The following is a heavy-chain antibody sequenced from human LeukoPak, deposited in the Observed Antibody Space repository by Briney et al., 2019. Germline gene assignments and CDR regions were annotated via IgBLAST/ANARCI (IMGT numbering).Heavy chain of an antibody. CDR3: ARGGGVAVTPWNWFDP. V-gene: IGHV1-2*04. D-gene: IGHD6-19*01. CDR2: INPNSGGT. CDR1: GYTFTGYY. Sequence: GASVKVSCKASGYTFTGYYMHWVRQAPGQGLEWMGWINPNSGGTNHAQKFQGWVTMTRDTSISTAYMELSRLRSDDTAVYYCARGGGVAVTPWNWFDPWGQGTLVTVSS. J-gene: IGHJ5*02.